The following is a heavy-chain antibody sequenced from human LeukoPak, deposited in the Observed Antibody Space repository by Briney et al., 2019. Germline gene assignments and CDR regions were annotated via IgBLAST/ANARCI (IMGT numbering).Heavy chain of an antibody. CDR2: ISSDGHTM. CDR3: AKDAVRGSGRINWFDS. CDR1: GFTFSTYS. V-gene: IGHV3-48*01. J-gene: IGHJ5*01. Sequence: GGSLRLSCAASGFTFSTYSMNWVRQAPGKGLEWVSYISSDGHTMYYADSVKGRFTISRDNSKNTLYLQMNSLRAEDTAVYYCAKDAVRGSGRINWFDSWGQGTLVTVSS. D-gene: IGHD3-10*01.